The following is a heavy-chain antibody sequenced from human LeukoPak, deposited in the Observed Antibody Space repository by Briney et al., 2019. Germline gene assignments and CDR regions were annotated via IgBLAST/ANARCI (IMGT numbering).Heavy chain of an antibody. CDR3: AKDRLHYDSLTGYPAD. Sequence: GGSLRLSCAASGFSVSSNYMRWVRQAPGKGLEWASVIYSGGSTHYADSVKGRFTISRDNSKNTLYLQMNSLRAEDTAVYYCAKDRLHYDSLTGYPADWGQGTLVTVSS. V-gene: IGHV3-66*01. CDR1: GFSVSSNY. J-gene: IGHJ4*02. CDR2: IYSGGST. D-gene: IGHD3-9*01.